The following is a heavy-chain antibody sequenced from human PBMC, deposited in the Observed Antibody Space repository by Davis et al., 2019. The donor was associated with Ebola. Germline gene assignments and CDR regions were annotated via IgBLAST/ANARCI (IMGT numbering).Heavy chain of an antibody. V-gene: IGHV4-61*09. CDR1: GGSISSGSYY. D-gene: IGHD5-12*01. CDR2: IYTSGST. Sequence: PSETLSLTCTVSGGSISSGSYYWSWIRQPAGKGLEWIGHIYTSGSTNYNPSLKSRVTISVDTSKNQFSLKLSSVTAADTAVYYCARRATPVLAFDIWGQGTMVTVSS. CDR3: ARRATPVLAFDI. J-gene: IGHJ3*02.